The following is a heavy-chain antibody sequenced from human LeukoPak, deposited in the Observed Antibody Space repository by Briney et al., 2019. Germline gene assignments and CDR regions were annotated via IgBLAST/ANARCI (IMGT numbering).Heavy chain of an antibody. Sequence: PSETLSLTRAVYGGSFSGYYWSWIRQPPGKGLEWIGEINHSGSTNYNPSLKSRVTISVDTSKNQFSLKLSSVTAADTAVYYWAVSGESNAFDIWGQGTMVTVSS. J-gene: IGHJ3*02. CDR2: INHSGST. V-gene: IGHV4-34*01. CDR3: AVSGESNAFDI. D-gene: IGHD3-10*01. CDR1: GGSFSGYY.